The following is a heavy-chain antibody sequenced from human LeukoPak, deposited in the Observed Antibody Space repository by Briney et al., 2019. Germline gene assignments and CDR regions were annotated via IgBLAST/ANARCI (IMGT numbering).Heavy chain of an antibody. CDR2: IYYSGST. D-gene: IGHD3-3*01. Sequence: PSQTHSLTRTLSCGSISSSSYYSGWLRQPPWKGLESIGSIYYSGSTYYNPSLKSRVTISVDTSKNQFSLKLSSVTAADTAVYYCARQGPYYDFWSGLSYYYYYMDVWGKGTTVTVSS. J-gene: IGHJ6*03. CDR1: CGSISSSSYY. CDR3: ARQGPYYDFWSGLSYYYYYMDV. V-gene: IGHV4-39*01.